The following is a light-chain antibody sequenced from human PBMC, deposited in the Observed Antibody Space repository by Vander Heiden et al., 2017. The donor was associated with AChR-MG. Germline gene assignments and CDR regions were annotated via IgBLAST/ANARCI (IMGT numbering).Light chain of an antibody. CDR1: QSLSSN. Sequence: EIVMTQSPATLSLSPGERATLSCRASQSLSSNYLAWYQQKPGQAPRLLIYGVSTRATGIPARFSGSGSGTEFTLTISSLQSEDFAVYYCQQHNNWPLTFGGGTKVEI. V-gene: IGKV3-15*01. CDR3: QQHNNWPLT. J-gene: IGKJ4*01. CDR2: GVS.